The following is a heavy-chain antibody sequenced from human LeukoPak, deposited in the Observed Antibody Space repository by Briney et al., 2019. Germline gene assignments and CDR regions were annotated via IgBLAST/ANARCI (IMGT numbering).Heavy chain of an antibody. CDR1: GFTFSSYE. V-gene: IGHV3-48*03. Sequence: PGGSLRLSCGASGFTFSSYEMNWVRQAPGKGLEWVSYISSSGSTIYYADSVKGRFTISRDNSKNTLFLQMNSLRAEDTAVYYCAKRRGRELLFYYYMDVWGKGTTVTVSS. CDR3: AKRRGRELLFYYYMDV. J-gene: IGHJ6*03. D-gene: IGHD1-26*01. CDR2: ISSSGSTI.